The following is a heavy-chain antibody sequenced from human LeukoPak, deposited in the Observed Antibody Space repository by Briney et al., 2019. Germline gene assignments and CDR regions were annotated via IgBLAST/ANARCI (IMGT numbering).Heavy chain of an antibody. V-gene: IGHV3-23*01. Sequence: GGSLRLSCAASGFTFSNYGMSWVRQAPGKGLEWVSSISGSGDSTYYADSVKGRFTISRDNSKNTLYLQMNSLRAEDTAVYYCAKDRGNISDYWGQGTLVTVSS. CDR2: ISGSGDST. J-gene: IGHJ4*02. D-gene: IGHD2/OR15-2a*01. CDR1: GFTFSNYG. CDR3: AKDRGNISDY.